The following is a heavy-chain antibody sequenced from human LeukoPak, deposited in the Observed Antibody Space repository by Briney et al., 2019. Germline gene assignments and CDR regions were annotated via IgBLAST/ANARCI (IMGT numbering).Heavy chain of an antibody. CDR1: GFSLSTSGVS. CDR2: IYWDDDK. D-gene: IGHD2-15*01. CDR3: ARGYYSSSGDY. V-gene: IGHV2-5*02. Sequence: SGPTLVKPTQTLTLTCTFSGFSLSTSGVSVGWVRQPPGKALEWLALIYWDDDKRYSPSLKSRPTITKDTPKNQVVLSMTNMGPVDTATYYCARGYYSSSGDYWGQGTLVTVSS. J-gene: IGHJ4*02.